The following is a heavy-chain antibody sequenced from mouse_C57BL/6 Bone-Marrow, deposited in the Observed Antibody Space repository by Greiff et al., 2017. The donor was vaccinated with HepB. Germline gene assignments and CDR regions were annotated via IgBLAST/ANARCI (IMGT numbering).Heavy chain of an antibody. CDR2: ISSGSSTI. Sequence: EVNVVESGGGLVKPGGSLKLSCAASGFTFSDYGMHWVRQAPEKGLEWVAYISSGSSTIYYADTEKGRFTISRDNAKNTLFLQMTSLRSEDTAMYYCARPRLHAMDYWGQGTSVTVSS. D-gene: IGHD2-2*01. J-gene: IGHJ4*01. CDR1: GFTFSDYG. CDR3: ARPRLHAMDY. V-gene: IGHV5-17*01.